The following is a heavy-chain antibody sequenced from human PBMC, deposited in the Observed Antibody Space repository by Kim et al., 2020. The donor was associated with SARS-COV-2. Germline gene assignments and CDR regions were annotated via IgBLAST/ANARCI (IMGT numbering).Heavy chain of an antibody. V-gene: IGHV3-33*01. D-gene: IGHD2-8*02. J-gene: IGHJ4*02. CDR1: GFTFSSYG. CDR2: IWYDGSNK. Sequence: GGSLRLSCAASGFTFSSYGMHWVRQAPGKGLEWVAVIWYDGSNKYYADSVKGRFTISRDNSKNTLYLQMNSLRAEDTAVYYCARDGGVWVASRFDYWGQGTLVTVSS. CDR3: ARDGGVWVASRFDY.